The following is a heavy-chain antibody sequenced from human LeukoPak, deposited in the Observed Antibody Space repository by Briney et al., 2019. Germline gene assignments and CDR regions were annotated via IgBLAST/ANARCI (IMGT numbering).Heavy chain of an antibody. J-gene: IGHJ4*02. CDR1: GFTFSSYW. CDR3: ARDLVGWYEDYFDY. V-gene: IGHV3-7*01. CDR2: IKQDGSEK. Sequence: GGSLRLSCAASGFTFSSYWMSWVRQAPGKGLEWVANIKQDGSEKYYVDSVKGRFTISRDNAKNSLYLQMNSLGAEDTAVYYCARDLVGWYEDYFDYWGQGTLVTVSS. D-gene: IGHD6-19*01.